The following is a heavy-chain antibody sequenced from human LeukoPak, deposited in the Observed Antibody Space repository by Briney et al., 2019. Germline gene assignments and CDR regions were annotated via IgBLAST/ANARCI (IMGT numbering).Heavy chain of an antibody. CDR2: INPNGGGT. D-gene: IGHD3-10*01. V-gene: IGHV1-2*02. Sequence: ASVKVSCKASGYTFTSYGISWVRQAPGQGLEWLGWINPNGGGTNYAQTFQDRVTLTTDTSISTAYMELRRLTSDDTAVYYCARDVGHGVRGLPFDLWGQGTLVTVSS. CDR3: ARDVGHGVRGLPFDL. J-gene: IGHJ4*02. CDR1: GYTFTSYG.